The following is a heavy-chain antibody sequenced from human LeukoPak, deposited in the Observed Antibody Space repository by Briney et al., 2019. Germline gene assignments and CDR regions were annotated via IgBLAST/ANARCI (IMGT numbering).Heavy chain of an antibody. CDR1: GFTFSSYW. Sequence: GGSLRLSCAASGFTFSSYWMSWVRQAPGKGLEWVANIKQDGSDKYYVDSVKGRFTISRDNAENSLYLQMHSLRAEDTAVYYCAKWRGELRFLEWFPAWGRQGDDAFDIWGQGTMVTVSS. CDR2: IKQDGSDK. J-gene: IGHJ3*02. V-gene: IGHV3-7*03. CDR3: AKWRGELRFLEWFPAWGRQGDDAFDI. D-gene: IGHD3-3*01.